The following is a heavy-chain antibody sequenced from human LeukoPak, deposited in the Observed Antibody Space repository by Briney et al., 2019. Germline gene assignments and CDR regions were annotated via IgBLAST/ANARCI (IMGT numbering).Heavy chain of an antibody. CDR1: GYTFTSYY. J-gene: IGHJ4*02. CDR2: INPSDGST. CDR3: ARGGPRGDTAMVLTY. Sequence: ASVKASCKASGYTFTSYYMLWVRRAPGQGLEWMGIINPSDGSTFYAQKFQGRVTMTRDTSTSTVYMEVSSLRSEDTAVYYCARGGPRGDTAMVLTYWGQGSLVTVSS. V-gene: IGHV1-46*01. D-gene: IGHD5-18*01.